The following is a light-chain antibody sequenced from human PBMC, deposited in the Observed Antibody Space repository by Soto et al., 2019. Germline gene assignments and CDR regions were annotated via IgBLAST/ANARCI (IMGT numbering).Light chain of an antibody. V-gene: IGKV3-20*01. CDR3: QQYDASLWT. J-gene: IGKJ1*01. Sequence: DIVLTQSPVTLSLSPGERATLSCSASHNVNSNHIAWYQQRAGQAPRLLIYDAVRRATGIPDRFSGSGSGTDFTLTISRLEPEDFAVYYCQQYDASLWTLGQGTKVDIK. CDR1: HNVNSNH. CDR2: DAV.